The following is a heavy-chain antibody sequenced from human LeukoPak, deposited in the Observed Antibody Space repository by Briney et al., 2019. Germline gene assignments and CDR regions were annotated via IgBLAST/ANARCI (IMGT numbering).Heavy chain of an antibody. J-gene: IGHJ5*02. CDR2: MNPSSGNT. CDR1: GYTFTSYD. CDR3: ARVGTLMYNWFDP. D-gene: IGHD2-8*01. Sequence: ASVKVSCKASGYTFTSYDINWVRQATGQGLEWMGWMNPSSGNTGYAQKFQGRVTMTRNTSISTAYMELSSLRSEDTAVYYCARVGTLMYNWFDPWGQGTLVTVSS. V-gene: IGHV1-8*01.